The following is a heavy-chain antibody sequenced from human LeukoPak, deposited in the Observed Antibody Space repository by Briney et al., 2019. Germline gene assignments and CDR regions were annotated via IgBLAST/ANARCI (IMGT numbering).Heavy chain of an antibody. CDR1: GFTFSDYY. Sequence: GGSLRLSCAASGFTFSDYYMSWIRQAPGKGLEWVSYITSSDSTIYYADSVKGRFTISRDNAKNSLYLQMNSLRVEDTAVFYCARGPILGYGFDIWGQGTVVTVSS. J-gene: IGHJ3*02. CDR3: ARGPILGYGFDI. CDR2: ITSSDSTI. V-gene: IGHV3-11*04. D-gene: IGHD3-10*01.